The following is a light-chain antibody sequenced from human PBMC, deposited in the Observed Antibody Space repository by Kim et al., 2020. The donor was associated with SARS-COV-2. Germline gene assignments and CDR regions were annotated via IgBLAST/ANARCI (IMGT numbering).Light chain of an antibody. CDR2: S. Sequence: SSCYSGLPARFSGSGSGTDFTLAINSLQSEDFATYYCQQYRDSVTFGQGTRLEIK. CDR3: QQYRDSVT. J-gene: IGKJ5*01. V-gene: IGKV3-15*01.